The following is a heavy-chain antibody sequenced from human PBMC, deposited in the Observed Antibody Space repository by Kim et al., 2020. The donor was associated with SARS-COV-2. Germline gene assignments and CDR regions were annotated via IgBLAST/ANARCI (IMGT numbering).Heavy chain of an antibody. V-gene: IGHV3-49*03. D-gene: IGHD6-13*01. J-gene: IGHJ2*01. CDR3: TRDKRSSWYPGGSWYFDL. CDR2: IRSKAYGGTT. Sequence: GGSLRLSCTASGFTFGDYAMSWFRQAPGKGLEWVGFIRSKAYGGTTEYAASVKGRFTISRDDSKSIAYLQMNSLKTEDTAVYYCTRDKRSSWYPGGSWYFDLWGRGTLVTVSS. CDR1: GFTFGDYA.